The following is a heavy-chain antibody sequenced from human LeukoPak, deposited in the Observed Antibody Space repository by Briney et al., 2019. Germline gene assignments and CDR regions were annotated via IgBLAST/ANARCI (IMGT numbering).Heavy chain of an antibody. CDR2: LWYDGSNK. J-gene: IGHJ6*02. V-gene: IGHV3-33*01. Sequence: PGRSLRLSCAACGCTLSSYGMHWLRQAPGKGLEWVAVLWYDGSNKYYADSVKGRFTISRDNSKNTLHMQVNSLRAEDTAVYFCARVRGVLIANYYYYILDVCGQEATVTVSS. CDR3: ARVRGVLIANYYYYILDV. D-gene: IGHD3-9*01. CDR1: GCTLSSYG.